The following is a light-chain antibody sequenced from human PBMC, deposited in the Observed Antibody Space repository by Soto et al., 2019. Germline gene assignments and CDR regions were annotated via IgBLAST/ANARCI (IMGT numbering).Light chain of an antibody. CDR2: GAS. J-gene: IGKJ1*01. CDR3: QHYNYWPPKT. CDR1: QSINND. V-gene: IGKV3-15*01. Sequence: EVVMTQSPATLSVSPGERATLSCRASQSINNDLAWYQHKPGQAPRLLIYGASTRAIGVPARFSGSGSGTEFTLTIDSLQSDDFAVYYCQHYNYWPPKTFGQGTKVDIK.